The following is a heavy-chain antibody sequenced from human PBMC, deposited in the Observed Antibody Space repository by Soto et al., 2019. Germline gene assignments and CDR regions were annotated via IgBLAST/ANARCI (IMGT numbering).Heavy chain of an antibody. D-gene: IGHD2-2*01. CDR2: IYYSGST. Sequence: QVQLQESGPGLVKPSQTLSLTCTVSGGSISSGGYYWSWIRQHPGKGLEWIGYIYYSGSTYYNPSLKSRVTLSVDTSKNQFSLKLSSVTAADTAVYYCARGSYCSSTSCSKGGDWFDPWGQGTLVTVSS. CDR1: GGSISSGGYY. V-gene: IGHV4-31*03. J-gene: IGHJ5*02. CDR3: ARGSYCSSTSCSKGGDWFDP.